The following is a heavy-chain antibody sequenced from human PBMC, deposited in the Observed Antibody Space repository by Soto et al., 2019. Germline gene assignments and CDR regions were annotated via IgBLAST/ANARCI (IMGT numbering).Heavy chain of an antibody. Sequence: QVQLVQSGAEVKKPGSSVKVSCKASGGTFSSYAISWVRQAPGQGLEWMGGIIPIFGTANYAQKFQGRVTXXAXEXXSTAYMELSSLRSEDTAVYYCARETVAAAGKDLDYWGQGTLVTVSS. CDR1: GGTFSSYA. CDR2: IIPIFGTA. J-gene: IGHJ4*02. CDR3: ARETVAAAGKDLDY. D-gene: IGHD6-13*01. V-gene: IGHV1-69*12.